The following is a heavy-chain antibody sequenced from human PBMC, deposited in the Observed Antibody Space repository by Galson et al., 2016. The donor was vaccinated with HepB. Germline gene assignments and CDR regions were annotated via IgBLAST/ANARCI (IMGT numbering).Heavy chain of an antibody. V-gene: IGHV3-23*01. D-gene: IGHD1-26*01. CDR2: IGGAADYT. CDR3: AKDLGTLGVGVAPEY. J-gene: IGHJ4*02. Sequence: SLRLSCAASGFTFKNHAMTWVRQAPGKGLEWVSVIGGAADYTHYADSVRGRFIISRDNSKNTLYLQMSSLRADDTAVYYCAKDLGTLGVGVAPEYWGQGTPVTVAS. CDR1: GFTFKNHA.